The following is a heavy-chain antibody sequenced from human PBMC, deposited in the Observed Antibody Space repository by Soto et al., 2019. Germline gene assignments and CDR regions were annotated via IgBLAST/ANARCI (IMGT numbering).Heavy chain of an antibody. D-gene: IGHD3-9*01. J-gene: IGHJ6*02. V-gene: IGHV1-69*13. Sequence: SVTVSCTASGGTFSSYAISWVRQAPGQGLEWMGGIIPIFGTANYAQKFQGRVTITADESTSTAYMELSSLRSEDTAVYYCARDLFLPAGLVILYYGMDVWGQGTTVTVSS. CDR1: GGTFSSYA. CDR3: ARDLFLPAGLVILYYGMDV. CDR2: IIPIFGTA.